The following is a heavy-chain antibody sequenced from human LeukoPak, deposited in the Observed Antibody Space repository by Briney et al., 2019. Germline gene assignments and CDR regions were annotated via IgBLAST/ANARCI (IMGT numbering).Heavy chain of an antibody. CDR2: ISGSGGST. CDR1: GFTFSSYA. D-gene: IGHD2-21*01. CDR3: AKSKRSPIVVVIEYYFDY. V-gene: IGHV3-23*01. J-gene: IGHJ4*02. Sequence: GGSLRLSCAASGFTFSSYAMRWVRQAPGKGLEWVSAISGSGGSTDYADSVKGRFTISRDNSKNTLYLQMNSLRAEDTAVYYCAKSKRSPIVVVIEYYFDYWGQGTLVTVSS.